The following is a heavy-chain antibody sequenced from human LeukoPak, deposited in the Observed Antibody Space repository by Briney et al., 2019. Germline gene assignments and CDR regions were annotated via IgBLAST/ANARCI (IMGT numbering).Heavy chain of an antibody. V-gene: IGHV3-73*01. CDR2: IDKKDKGYATAT. J-gene: IGHJ5*02. Sequence: PGGSLRLSCAASGFAFSTYGMYWVRQAPGKGLEWVGQIDKKDKGYATATAYAASVKGRFTISRDDSINTAYLQMKSLKTEDTALYYCTRDSGTYNWFDPWGQGTLVTVSS. D-gene: IGHD1-26*01. CDR3: TRDSGTYNWFDP. CDR1: GFAFSTYG.